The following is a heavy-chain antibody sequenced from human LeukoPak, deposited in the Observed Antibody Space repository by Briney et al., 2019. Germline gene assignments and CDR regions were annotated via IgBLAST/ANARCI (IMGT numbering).Heavy chain of an antibody. CDR1: GGSISSSSYY. CDR2: IYYSGST. D-gene: IGHD5-12*01. J-gene: IGHJ4*02. Sequence: SETLSLTCTVSGGSISSSSYYWGWICQPPGKGLEWIGSIYYSGSTYYNPSLKSRVTISVDTSKNHFSLKLSSVTAADTAVYYCARRGGYTGYDRDWGQGALVTVSS. CDR3: ARRGGYTGYDRD. V-gene: IGHV4-39*02.